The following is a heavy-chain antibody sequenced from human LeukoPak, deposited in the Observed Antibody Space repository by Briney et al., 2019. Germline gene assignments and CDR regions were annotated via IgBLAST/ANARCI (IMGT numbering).Heavy chain of an antibody. V-gene: IGHV3-21*01. Sequence: PGGSLRLSCAASGFNCNTYTMNWVRQAPGKGLEWVSSISSDSSYIYYADAVHGRFTVSRDNAKYSLYLQMNSLRAEDTAVYYCARDLIGGNAYDYWGQGALVTVSS. CDR1: GFNCNTYT. D-gene: IGHD2-15*01. J-gene: IGHJ4*02. CDR2: ISSDSSYI. CDR3: ARDLIGGNAYDY.